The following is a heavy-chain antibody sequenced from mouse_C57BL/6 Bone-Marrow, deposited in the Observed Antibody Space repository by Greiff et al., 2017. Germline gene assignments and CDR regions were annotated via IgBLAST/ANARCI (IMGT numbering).Heavy chain of an antibody. J-gene: IGHJ3*01. Sequence: QVQLKQPGAELVMPGASVKLSCKASGYTFTSYWMHWVKQRPGQGLEWIGEIDPSDSYTNYNQKFKGKSTLTVDKSSSTAYMQLSSLTSADSAVYYCARRGYSNYFFAYWGQGTMVTVSA. D-gene: IGHD2-5*01. CDR3: ARRGYSNYFFAY. CDR2: IDPSDSYT. CDR1: GYTFTSYW. V-gene: IGHV1-69*01.